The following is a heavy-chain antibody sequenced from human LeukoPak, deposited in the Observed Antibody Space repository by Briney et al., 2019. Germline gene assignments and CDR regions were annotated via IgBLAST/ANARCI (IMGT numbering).Heavy chain of an antibody. D-gene: IGHD3-10*01. CDR1: GGSISRSY. Sequence: SETVSLTCTVSGGSISRSYWNWIRQPAGKGLEWIGRICTTGNTNYNPSLKSRITMSVDTSKNQFSLKLSSVTAADTAVYYCARNQEGYYSGSNYYYYMDVWGKGTTVTISS. J-gene: IGHJ6*03. CDR3: ARNQEGYYSGSNYYYYMDV. V-gene: IGHV4-4*07. CDR2: ICTTGNT.